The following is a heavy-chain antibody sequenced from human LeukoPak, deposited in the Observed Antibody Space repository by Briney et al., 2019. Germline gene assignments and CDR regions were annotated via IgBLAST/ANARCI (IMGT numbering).Heavy chain of an antibody. Sequence: PGGSLRLSCAASGFTFSSYSMNWVRQAPGKGLEWVSSISSSSYIYYADSVKGRFTISRDNAKNSLYLQMNSLRAEDTAVYYCARDEVLTQAYFDYWGQGTLVTVSS. CDR2: ISSSSYI. CDR1: GFTFSSYS. V-gene: IGHV3-21*01. D-gene: IGHD3-9*01. J-gene: IGHJ4*02. CDR3: ARDEVLTQAYFDY.